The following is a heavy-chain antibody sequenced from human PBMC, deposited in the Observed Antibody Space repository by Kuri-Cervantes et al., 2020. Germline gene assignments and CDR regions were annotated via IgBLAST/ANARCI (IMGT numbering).Heavy chain of an antibody. V-gene: IGHV3-7*01. CDR2: IKQDGSEK. Sequence: LSLTCAASGFTFSSYWMHWVRQAPGKGLEWVANIKQDGSEKYYVDSVKGRFTISRDNAKNSLYLQMNSLRAEDTAVYYCARASRNLSPRPGGDYWGQGTLVTVSS. D-gene: IGHD1-14*01. J-gene: IGHJ4*02. CDR1: GFTFSSYW. CDR3: ARASRNLSPRPGGDY.